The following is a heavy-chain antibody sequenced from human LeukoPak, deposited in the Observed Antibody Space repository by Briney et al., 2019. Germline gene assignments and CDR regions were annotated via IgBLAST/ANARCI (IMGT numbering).Heavy chain of an antibody. CDR3: AREENSGSSWFAY. CDR1: GYSFTNYW. V-gene: IGHV5-51*01. J-gene: IGHJ4*02. Sequence: GESLQISCKGSGYSFTNYWIGWVRPMPGKGLEWMAIIYPGDSDTRYSPSFQGQVTISADKSIATAYLQWSSLKASDTATYYCAREENSGSSWFAYWGQGTVVIVSS. CDR2: IYPGDSDT. D-gene: IGHD6-13*01.